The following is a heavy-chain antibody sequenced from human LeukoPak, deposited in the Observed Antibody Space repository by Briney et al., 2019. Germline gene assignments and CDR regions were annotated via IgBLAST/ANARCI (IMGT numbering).Heavy chain of an antibody. CDR2: ISAYNGNT. J-gene: IGHJ4*02. D-gene: IGHD3-9*01. CDR3: ARDWDDILTGDY. CDR1: GYTFTSYG. V-gene: IGHV1-18*01. Sequence: ASVKVSCKSSGYTFTSYGISWVRQAPGQGLEWMGWISAYNGNTNYAQKLQGRVTMTTDTSTSTAYMELRSLRSDDTAVYYCARDWDDILTGDYWGQGTLVTVSS.